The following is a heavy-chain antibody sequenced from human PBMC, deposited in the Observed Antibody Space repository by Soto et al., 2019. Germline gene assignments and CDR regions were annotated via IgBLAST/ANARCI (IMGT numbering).Heavy chain of an antibody. D-gene: IGHD2-15*01. CDR1: GFTFSSYG. CDR3: ARGSCSGGSCYSWFDY. V-gene: IGHV3-33*01. CDR2: IWYDGSNK. Sequence: PGGSLRLSCAASGFTFSSYGMHWVRQAPGKGLEWVAVIWYDGSNKYYADSVKGRFTISRDNSKNTLYLQMNSLRAEDTAVYYCARGSCSGGSCYSWFDYWGQGTLVTVSS. J-gene: IGHJ4*02.